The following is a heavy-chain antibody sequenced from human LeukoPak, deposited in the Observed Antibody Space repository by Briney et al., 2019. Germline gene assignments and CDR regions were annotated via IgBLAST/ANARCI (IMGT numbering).Heavy chain of an antibody. Sequence: PSETLSLTCTVSGGSISSYYWSWIRQPPGKGLEWIGYIYTSGSTNYNPSLKSRVTISVDTSKNQFSLKLSSVTAADTAVYYCASTKRYFDRGYFDYWGQGTLVTVSS. CDR1: GGSISSYY. CDR3: ASTKRYFDRGYFDY. CDR2: IYTSGST. D-gene: IGHD3-9*01. J-gene: IGHJ4*02. V-gene: IGHV4-4*09.